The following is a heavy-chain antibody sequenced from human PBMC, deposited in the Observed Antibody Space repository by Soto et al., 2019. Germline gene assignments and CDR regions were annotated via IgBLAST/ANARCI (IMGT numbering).Heavy chain of an antibody. D-gene: IGHD3-10*01. CDR3: AREQWFGELSIPDY. Sequence: QVQLQESGPGLVKPSQTLSLTCTVSGGSISSGGYYWSWIRQHPGKGLEWIGYIYYSGSTYYNPSLKSRVTISVDTSKNQFPLKLSSVTAAATAVYYCAREQWFGELSIPDYWGQGTLVTVSS. CDR2: IYYSGST. CDR1: GGSISSGGYY. V-gene: IGHV4-31*03. J-gene: IGHJ4*02.